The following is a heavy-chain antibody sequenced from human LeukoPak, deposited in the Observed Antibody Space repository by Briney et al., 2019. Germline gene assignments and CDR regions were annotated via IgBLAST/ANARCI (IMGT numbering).Heavy chain of an antibody. CDR3: ARGITPTYYYDSSGYQLDY. J-gene: IGHJ4*02. Sequence: ASETLSLTCTVSGGSISSSSYYWGWIRQPPGKGLEWIGSIYYSGSTNYNPSLKSRVTISVDTSKNQFSLKLSSVTAADTAVYYCARGITPTYYYDSSGYQLDYWGQGTLVTVSS. CDR1: GGSISSSSYY. D-gene: IGHD3-22*01. V-gene: IGHV4-39*07. CDR2: IYYSGST.